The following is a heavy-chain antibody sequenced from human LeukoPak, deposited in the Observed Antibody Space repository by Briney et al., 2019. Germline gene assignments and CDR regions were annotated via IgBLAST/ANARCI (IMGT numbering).Heavy chain of an antibody. J-gene: IGHJ4*02. V-gene: IGHV3-23*01. D-gene: IGHD6-19*01. Sequence: PGGSLRLSCAASGFTFSSYAMSWVRQAPGKGLEWVSAISGSGGSTYYADSVKGRFTISRDNSKNTLYLQMNSLRAEDTAVYYCAKDSSGWHRVSHCFDYWGQGTLVTVSS. CDR2: ISGSGGST. CDR1: GFTFSSYA. CDR3: AKDSSGWHRVSHCFDY.